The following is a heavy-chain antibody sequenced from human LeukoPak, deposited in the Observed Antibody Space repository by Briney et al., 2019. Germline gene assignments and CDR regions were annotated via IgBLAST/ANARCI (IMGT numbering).Heavy chain of an antibody. D-gene: IGHD3-22*01. Sequence: GGSLRLSCAASGFTFSSYAMHWVRQAPGKGLEWVAVISYDGSNRYYADSVKGRFIISRDKSKNTLYLQMNSLRAEGTAVYYCARDVGSGYYYFGVGDYWGQGTLVTVSS. CDR3: ARDVGSGYYYFGVGDY. J-gene: IGHJ4*02. V-gene: IGHV3-30-3*01. CDR1: GFTFSSYA. CDR2: ISYDGSNR.